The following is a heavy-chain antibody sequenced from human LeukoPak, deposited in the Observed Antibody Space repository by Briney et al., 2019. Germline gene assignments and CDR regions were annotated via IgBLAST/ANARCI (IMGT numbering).Heavy chain of an antibody. CDR2: ISSSGVYI. J-gene: IGHJ4*02. Sequence: GGSLRPSCAASGLTFNMYTMNWLRQAPGKGLEWVSSISSSGVYIYYADSVKGRFTISRDNAKNSLYLQMNSLRADDTAVYYCARDRRLQLWSPAGFDYWGQGTLVTASS. V-gene: IGHV3-21*01. CDR1: GLTFNMYT. D-gene: IGHD5-18*01. CDR3: ARDRRLQLWSPAGFDY.